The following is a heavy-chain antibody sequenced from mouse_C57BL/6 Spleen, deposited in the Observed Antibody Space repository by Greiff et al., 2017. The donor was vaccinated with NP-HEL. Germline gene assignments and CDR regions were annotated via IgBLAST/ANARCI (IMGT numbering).Heavy chain of an antibody. Sequence: VQLQQSGPELVKPGASVKISCKASGYAFSSSWMNWVKQRPGKGLEWIGRIYPGDGDTNYNGKFKGKATLTADKSSSTAYMQLSSLTSEDSAVYFCAREGYDYPFAYWGHRTLVTVSA. CDR1: GYAFSSSW. D-gene: IGHD2-4*01. CDR2: IYPGDGDT. V-gene: IGHV1-82*01. CDR3: AREGYDYPFAY. J-gene: IGHJ3*01.